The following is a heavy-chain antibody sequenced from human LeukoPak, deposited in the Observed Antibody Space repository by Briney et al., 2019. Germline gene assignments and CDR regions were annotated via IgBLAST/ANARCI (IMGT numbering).Heavy chain of an antibody. CDR2: ISGSGGST. Sequence: PGGSLRLSCAASGFTFSSYGMSWVRQAPGKGLEWVSAISGSGGSTYYADSVKGRFTISGDNAKNSLYLQMNSLRAEDSAVYYCARDSIAVAADLDYWGQGTLVTVSS. J-gene: IGHJ4*02. CDR1: GFTFSSYG. CDR3: ARDSIAVAADLDY. D-gene: IGHD6-19*01. V-gene: IGHV3-23*01.